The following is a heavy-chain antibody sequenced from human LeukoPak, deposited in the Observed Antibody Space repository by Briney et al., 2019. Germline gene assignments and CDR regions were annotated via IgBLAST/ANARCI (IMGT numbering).Heavy chain of an antibody. CDR1: GFTFDDYG. J-gene: IGHJ3*02. CDR2: INWNGAST. Sequence: GGSLRLSCAASGFTFDDYGMSWVRQAPGKGLECVSGINWNGASTTYADSVKGRFTISRDNAKNSLYLQMNSLRAEDTALYYCARGDSSSWLDAFDIWGQGTMVTVSS. CDR3: ARGDSSSWLDAFDI. V-gene: IGHV3-20*04. D-gene: IGHD6-13*01.